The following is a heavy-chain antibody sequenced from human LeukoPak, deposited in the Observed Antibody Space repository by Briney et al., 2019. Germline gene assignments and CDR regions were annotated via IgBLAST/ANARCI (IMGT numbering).Heavy chain of an antibody. V-gene: IGHV3-23*01. CDR3: AKESYYYDSSGYLNWFDP. D-gene: IGHD3-22*01. CDR2: ISGSGGST. J-gene: IGHJ5*02. Sequence: PGGSLRLSFAASGFTFSSYGMSWVRQAPGKGLEWVSAISGSGGSTYYADSVKGRFTISRDNSKNTLYLQMNSLRAEDTAVYYCAKESYYYDSSGYLNWFDPWGQGTLVTVSS. CDR1: GFTFSSYG.